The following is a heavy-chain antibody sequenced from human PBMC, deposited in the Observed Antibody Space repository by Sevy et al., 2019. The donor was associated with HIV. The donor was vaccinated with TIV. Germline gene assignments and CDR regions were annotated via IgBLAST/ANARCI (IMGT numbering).Heavy chain of an antibody. J-gene: IGHJ6*02. CDR2: ISSSSSYI. Sequence: GGSLRLSCAASGFTFSSYSMNWVRQAPGKGLEWVSSISSSSSYIYYADSVKGRFTISRDNAKNSLYLQMNSLRAEDTAVYYCARESVLLWFGELSHVMDVWGQGTTVTVSS. V-gene: IGHV3-21*01. CDR1: GFTFSSYS. CDR3: ARESVLLWFGELSHVMDV. D-gene: IGHD3-10*01.